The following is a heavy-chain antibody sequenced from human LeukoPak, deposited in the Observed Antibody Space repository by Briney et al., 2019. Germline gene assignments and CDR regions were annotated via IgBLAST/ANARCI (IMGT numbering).Heavy chain of an antibody. V-gene: IGHV3-30*18. D-gene: IGHD3-16*01. J-gene: IGHJ4*02. Sequence: GGSLRLSCAASGFTFSSYGMHWVRQAPGKGLEWVAVISYDGSNKYYTASVRGRFTISRDNSQSTVFLQMNSLRVEDTALYYCAKHGLRGGTYVVDYWGQGTLVTVSS. CDR1: GFTFSSYG. CDR3: AKHGLRGGTYVVDY. CDR2: ISYDGSNK.